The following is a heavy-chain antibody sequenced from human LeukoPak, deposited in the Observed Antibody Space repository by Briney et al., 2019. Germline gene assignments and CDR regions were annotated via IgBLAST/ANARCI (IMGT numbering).Heavy chain of an antibody. V-gene: IGHV3-74*01. Sequence: PGGSLRLSCAASGFTFSNYWMHWVRQAPGKGLVWVSRINGDGSTTNYADSVKGRFTISRDNAKNTLYLQMNSLRAEDTAVYYCARSSYSSSSSVWGQGTMVTVSS. CDR1: GFTFSNYW. CDR2: INGDGSTT. D-gene: IGHD6-6*01. J-gene: IGHJ3*01. CDR3: ARSSYSSSSSV.